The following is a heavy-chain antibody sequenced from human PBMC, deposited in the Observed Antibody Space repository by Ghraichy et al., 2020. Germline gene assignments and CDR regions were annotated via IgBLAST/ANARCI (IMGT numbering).Heavy chain of an antibody. CDR3: ARAMRVRGDFD. J-gene: IGHJ4*02. V-gene: IGHV3-53*01. D-gene: IGHD3-10*01. CDR1: GFTVSSNY. Sequence: GESLNISCAASGFTVSSNYMNWVRQAPGKGLEWVSVIYSSGSTFYADSVKGRFTISRDDSKNTLYLQMNSLRAEDTAVYYCARAMRVRGDFDWGQGTLVTVSS. CDR2: IYSSGST.